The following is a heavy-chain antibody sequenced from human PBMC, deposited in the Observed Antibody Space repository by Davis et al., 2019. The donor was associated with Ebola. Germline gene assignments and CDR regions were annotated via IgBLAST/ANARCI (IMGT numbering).Heavy chain of an antibody. V-gene: IGHV1-69*04. CDR3: ARVSPLPIHYYGMDV. J-gene: IGHJ6*02. CDR1: GYTFTGYY. CDR2: IIPILGIA. Sequence: SVKVSCKASGYTFTGYYMHWVRQAPGQGLEWMGRIIPILGIANYAQKFQGRVTITADKSTSTAYMELSSLRSEDTAVYYCARVSPLPIHYYGMDVWGQGTTVTVSS.